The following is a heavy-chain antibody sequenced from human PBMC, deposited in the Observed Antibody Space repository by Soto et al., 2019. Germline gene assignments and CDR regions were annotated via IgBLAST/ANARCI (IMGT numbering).Heavy chain of an antibody. CDR3: ASLLSYYYGSGSPNRFDP. CDR1: GGSISSGDYY. Sequence: PSETLSLTCTVSGGSISSGDYYWSWIRQPPGKGLEWIGYIYYSGSTYYNPSLKSRVTISVDTSKNQFSLKLSSVTAADTAVYYCASLLSYYYGSGSPNRFDPWGQGTLVTVSS. V-gene: IGHV4-30-4*01. D-gene: IGHD3-10*01. CDR2: IYYSGST. J-gene: IGHJ5*02.